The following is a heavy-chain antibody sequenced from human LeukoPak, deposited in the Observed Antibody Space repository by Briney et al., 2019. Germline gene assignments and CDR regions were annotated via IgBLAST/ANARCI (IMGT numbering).Heavy chain of an antibody. J-gene: IGHJ4*02. D-gene: IGHD2-2*01. Sequence: NPSETLSLTCTVSGGSISSGDYYWSWIRQPPGKGLEWIGYIYHSGSTYYNPSLKSRVTISVDRSKNQFSLKLSSVTAADTAVYYCARGRYCSSTSCYYFDYWGQGTLVTVSS. CDR3: ARGRYCSSTSCYYFDY. V-gene: IGHV4-30-2*01. CDR1: GGSISSGDYY. CDR2: IYHSGST.